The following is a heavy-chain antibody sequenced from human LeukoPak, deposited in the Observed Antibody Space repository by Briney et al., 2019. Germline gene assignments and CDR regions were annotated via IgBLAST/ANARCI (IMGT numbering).Heavy chain of an antibody. V-gene: IGHV1-18*01. Sequence: ASLKVSSTASGYTFTNYGISWVRQAPGQRLEWMGWISVYNGNTKYPQKLQDRVTMTTDTSTSTAYMELRSLRSDDTAVYYCARDLARVAVAGTLDDWGQGTLVTVSS. CDR1: GYTFTNYG. J-gene: IGHJ4*02. CDR3: ARDLARVAVAGTLDD. CDR2: ISVYNGNT. D-gene: IGHD6-19*01.